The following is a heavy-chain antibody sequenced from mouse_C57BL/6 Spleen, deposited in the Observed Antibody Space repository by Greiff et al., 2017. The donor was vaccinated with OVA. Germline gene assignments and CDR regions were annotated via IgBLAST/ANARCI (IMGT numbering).Heavy chain of an antibody. CDR3: ALITTVVGGDFDY. J-gene: IGHJ2*01. D-gene: IGHD1-1*01. Sequence: QVQLQQSGAELAKPGASVKLSCKASGYTFTSYWMHWVKQRPGQGLEWIGYINPSSGYTKYNQKFKDKATLTADKSSSTAYMQLSSLTYEDSAVYYCALITTVVGGDFDYWGQGTTLTVSS. CDR2: INPSSGYT. V-gene: IGHV1-7*01. CDR1: GYTFTSYW.